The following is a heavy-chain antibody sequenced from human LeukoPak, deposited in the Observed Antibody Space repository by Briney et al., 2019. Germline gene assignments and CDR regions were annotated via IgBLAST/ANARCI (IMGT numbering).Heavy chain of an antibody. V-gene: IGHV3-23*01. CDR1: GFTFSSYG. J-gene: IGHJ4*02. D-gene: IGHD6-13*01. Sequence: GGTLRLSCAASGFTFSSYGMSWVRQAPGKGLEWVSAISGSGGSTYYADSVKGRFTISRDNSKNTLYLQMNSLGAEDTAVYYCVRGAYSSSWLNFDYWGQGTLVTVSS. CDR3: VRGAYSSSWLNFDY. CDR2: ISGSGGST.